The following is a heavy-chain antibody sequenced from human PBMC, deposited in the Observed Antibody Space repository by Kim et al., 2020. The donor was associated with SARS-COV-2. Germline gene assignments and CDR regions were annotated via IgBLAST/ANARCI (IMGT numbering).Heavy chain of an antibody. CDR2: INPNSGGT. CDR1: GYTFTGYY. Sequence: ASVKVSCKASGYTFTGYYMHWVRQAPGQGLEWMGWINPNSGGTNYAQKFQGRVTMTRDTSISTAYMELSRLRSDDTAVYYCARGGHYYDSSGYYHDAFDIWGQGTMVTVSS. V-gene: IGHV1-2*02. J-gene: IGHJ3*02. CDR3: ARGGHYYDSSGYYHDAFDI. D-gene: IGHD3-22*01.